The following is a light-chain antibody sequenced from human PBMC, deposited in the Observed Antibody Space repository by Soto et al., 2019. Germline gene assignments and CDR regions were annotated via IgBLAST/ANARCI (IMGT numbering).Light chain of an antibody. J-gene: IGLJ1*01. Sequence: QSVPTPPRSGSGCPRQSVSISFSGTSSDVGCYNYVSWYQQHPRKAPKHMIYDVSKRPSGVPDRFSGSKSGSTASLTISGLQAEDEADYCCCSYAGSYTYVCGTGTKVTVL. CDR2: DVS. V-gene: IGLV2-11*01. CDR3: CSYAGSYTYV. CDR1: SSDVGCYNY.